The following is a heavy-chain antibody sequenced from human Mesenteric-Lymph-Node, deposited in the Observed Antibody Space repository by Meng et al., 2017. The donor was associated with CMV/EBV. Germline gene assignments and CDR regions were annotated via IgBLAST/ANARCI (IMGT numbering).Heavy chain of an antibody. CDR3: ARVLREDYDSSGYYPD. Sequence: SCAASGFRFSSYAMNWVRQAPGKGLEWLSGISGSGFTTYYADSVKGRFTISRNNSKNTLFLQMNSLRAEDTAVYYCARVLREDYDSSGYYPDWGQGTLVTVSS. D-gene: IGHD3-22*01. J-gene: IGHJ4*02. CDR1: GFRFSSYA. CDR2: ISGSGFTT. V-gene: IGHV3-23*01.